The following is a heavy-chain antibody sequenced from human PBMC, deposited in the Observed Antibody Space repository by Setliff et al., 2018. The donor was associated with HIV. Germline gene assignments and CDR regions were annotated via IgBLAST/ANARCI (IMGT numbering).Heavy chain of an antibody. CDR2: IYYSGTT. J-gene: IGHJ2*01. Sequence: SETLSLTCTVSGGTISSSDYYWGWIRQPPGKGLEWIGSIYYSGTTYYNPSLKSRVTISVDTSKNQFSLKLGSVTATDTAVYYCARRPATRGNWCFDLWGRGTLVTVSS. V-gene: IGHV4-39*01. CDR3: ARRPATRGNWCFDL. CDR1: GGTISSSDYY.